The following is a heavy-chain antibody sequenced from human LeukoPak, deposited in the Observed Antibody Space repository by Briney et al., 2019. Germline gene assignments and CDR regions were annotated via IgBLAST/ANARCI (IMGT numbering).Heavy chain of an antibody. CDR1: GFTVSSNF. Sequence: GGSLRLSCAASGFTVSSNFMNWVRQAPGKGLEWVSDYADSVKGRFTISRDNSKNTLYLQTNSLRAEDTAVYYCARDLLGGGTFDIWGQGTMVTVSS. V-gene: IGHV3-53*01. D-gene: IGHD3-16*01. J-gene: IGHJ3*02. CDR3: ARDLLGGGTFDI.